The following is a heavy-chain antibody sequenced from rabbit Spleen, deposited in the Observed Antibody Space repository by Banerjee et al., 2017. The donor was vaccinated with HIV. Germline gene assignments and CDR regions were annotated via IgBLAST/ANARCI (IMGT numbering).Heavy chain of an antibody. CDR1: EFSFSDSHY. CDR3: ARYYSGSLGMDL. Sequence: QEQLVESGGGLVQPGGTLTLTCTASEFSFSDSHYMCWVRQAPGKGLEWIGCIYTGSGSTYYASWANGRFTVSMTSSTTVDLKMTSLTAADTATYFCARYYSGSLGMDLWGPGPRVTVS. V-gene: IGHV1S45*01. D-gene: IGHD1-1*01. J-gene: IGHJ4*01. CDR2: IYTGSGST.